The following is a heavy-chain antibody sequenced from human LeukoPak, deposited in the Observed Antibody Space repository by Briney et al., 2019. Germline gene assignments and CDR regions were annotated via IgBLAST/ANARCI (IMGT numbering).Heavy chain of an antibody. J-gene: IGHJ3*02. V-gene: IGHV1-2*02. D-gene: IGHD3-10*01. Sequence: GASVKVSCKASGYTFTDHYVHWVRQAPGQGLEWMGWIPPKSGGTNYAKKFQGRVTMTRDTSISTAYMELSSLISDDTAVYSCARVKAPINMLRGVSGDAFDIWGQGTMVTVSS. CDR2: IPPKSGGT. CDR3: ARVKAPINMLRGVSGDAFDI. CDR1: GYTFTDHY.